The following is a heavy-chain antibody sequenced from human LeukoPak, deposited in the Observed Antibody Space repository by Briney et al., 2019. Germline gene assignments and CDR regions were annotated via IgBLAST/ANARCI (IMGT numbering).Heavy chain of an antibody. J-gene: IGHJ4*02. Sequence: GASVKVSCKASGYTFTGYYMHWVRQAPGQGLEWMGWINPNSGGTNYAQKFQGRVTMTRDTSISTAYMELSRLKSDDTAVYYCARTSLNTGGFDYWGQGTLVTVSS. CDR1: GYTFTGYY. CDR2: INPNSGGT. CDR3: ARTSLNTGGFDY. D-gene: IGHD1-14*01. V-gene: IGHV1-2*02.